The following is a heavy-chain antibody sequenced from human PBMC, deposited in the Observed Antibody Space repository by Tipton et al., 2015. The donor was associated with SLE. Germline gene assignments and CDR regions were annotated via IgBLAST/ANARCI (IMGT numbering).Heavy chain of an antibody. Sequence: GSLRLSCAASGFTVSSNYMSWVRQAPGKGLEWVSAISGSGGSTYYADSVKGRFTISRDNSKNTLYLQMNSLRAEDTAVYYCAKAGVATPDYWGQGTLVTVSS. CDR3: AKAGVATPDY. CDR1: GFTVSSNY. J-gene: IGHJ4*02. CDR2: ISGSGGST. V-gene: IGHV3-23*01. D-gene: IGHD5-12*01.